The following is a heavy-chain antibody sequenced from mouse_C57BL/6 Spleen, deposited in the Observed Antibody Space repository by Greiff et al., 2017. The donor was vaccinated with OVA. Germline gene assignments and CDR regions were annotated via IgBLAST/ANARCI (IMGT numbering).Heavy chain of an antibody. CDR3: AKGDYDYEGWFAY. D-gene: IGHD2-4*01. CDR2: IWRGGST. J-gene: IGHJ3*01. CDR1: GFSLTSYG. Sequence: QVQLKESGPGLVQPSQSLSITCTVSGFSLTSYGVHWVRQSPGKGLEWLGVIWRGGSTDYNAAFMSRLSITKDNSKSQVFFKMNSLQADDTAIYYCAKGDYDYEGWFAYWGQGTLVTVSA. V-gene: IGHV2-5*01.